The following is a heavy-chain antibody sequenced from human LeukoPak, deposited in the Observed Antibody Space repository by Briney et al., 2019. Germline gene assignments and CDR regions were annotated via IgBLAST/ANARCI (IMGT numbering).Heavy chain of an antibody. CDR1: GGTFSSYA. J-gene: IGHJ5*02. CDR3: ARDFGYSSSRGGFDP. Sequence: GASVKVSCKASGGTFSSYAISWVRQAPGQGLEWMGGIIPIFGTANYAQKFQGRVTITADESTSTAYMELSSLRSEDTAVYYCARDFGYSSSRGGFDPWGQGTLVTVSS. CDR2: IIPIFGTA. V-gene: IGHV1-69*13. D-gene: IGHD6-6*01.